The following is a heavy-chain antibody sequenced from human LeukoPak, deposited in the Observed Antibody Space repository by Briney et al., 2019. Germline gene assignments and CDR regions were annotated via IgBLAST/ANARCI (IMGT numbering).Heavy chain of an antibody. Sequence: GGSLRLSCAASGFTFSSYWMTWVRQAPGKGLEWVGNINLDGSDKYYGDSVKGRFTISRDNAKNSLYLQMNSLRAEDTAVYYCARDTRYFDYWGQGNMVTVSS. CDR1: GFTFSSYW. CDR2: INLDGSDK. CDR3: ARDTRYFDY. J-gene: IGHJ4*02. V-gene: IGHV3-7*01.